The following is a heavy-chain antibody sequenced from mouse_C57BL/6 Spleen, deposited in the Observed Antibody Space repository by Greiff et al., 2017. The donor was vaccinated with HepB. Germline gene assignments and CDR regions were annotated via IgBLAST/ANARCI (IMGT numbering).Heavy chain of an antibody. CDR2: IHPRDGST. CDR3: ARKANCDAGFAY. CDR1: GYTFTSYY. V-gene: IGHV1-85*01. J-gene: IGHJ3*01. D-gene: IGHD4-1*01. Sequence: VQLQQSGPELVKPGASVKLSCKASGYTFTSYYINWVKQRPGQGLEWIGLIHPRDGSTKYNEKFKGKATLTVDTSSSTAYMELRSLTSEDSAVYFCARKANCDAGFAYWGQGTLVTVSA.